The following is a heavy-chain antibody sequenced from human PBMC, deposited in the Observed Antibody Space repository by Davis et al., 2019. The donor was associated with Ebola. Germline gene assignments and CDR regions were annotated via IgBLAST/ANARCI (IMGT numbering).Heavy chain of an antibody. Sequence: PGGSLRLPCAASGFTVSSNHMSWVRQAPGKGLEWVSVIYDRSTAYADSVRGRFTISRDKSNNSLYLDMNSLRVDDTAVYYCATTQWLREFDNWGQGTLVTVSS. V-gene: IGHV3-53*05. D-gene: IGHD6-19*01. CDR3: ATTQWLREFDN. CDR2: IYDRST. J-gene: IGHJ4*02. CDR1: GFTVSSNH.